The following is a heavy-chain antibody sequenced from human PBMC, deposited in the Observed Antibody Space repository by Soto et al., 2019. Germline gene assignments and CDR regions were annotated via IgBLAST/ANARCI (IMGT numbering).Heavy chain of an antibody. J-gene: IGHJ4*02. CDR3: VCVLGVVGRSSLHAY. V-gene: IGHV1-18*01. D-gene: IGHD6-13*01. CDR2: ISAYNGNT. CDR1: GYTFTSYG. Sequence: ASVKVSCKASGYTFTSYGISWVRQAPGQGLEWMGWISAYNGNTNYAQKLQGRVTVTTDTSTSTAYMELRSLRSDDTAVYYCVCVLGVVGRSSLHAYRAQGTPVPVSS.